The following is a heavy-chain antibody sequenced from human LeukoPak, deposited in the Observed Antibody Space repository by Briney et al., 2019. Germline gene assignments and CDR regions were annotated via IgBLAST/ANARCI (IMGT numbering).Heavy chain of an antibody. CDR1: GGSISSYY. V-gene: IGHV4-59*01. J-gene: IGHJ4*02. D-gene: IGHD5-18*01. CDR2: IYYSGST. CDR3: ARDIRSYGFDY. Sequence: SETLSLTCTVSGGSISSYYWSWIRQPPGKGLEWIGYIYYSGSTNYNPSLKSRVTISVDTSKNQSSLKLSSVTAADTAVYYCARDIRSYGFDYWSQGTLVTVSS.